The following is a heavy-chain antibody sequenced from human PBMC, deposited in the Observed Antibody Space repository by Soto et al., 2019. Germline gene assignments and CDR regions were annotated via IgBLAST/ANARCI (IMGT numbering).Heavy chain of an antibody. D-gene: IGHD6-13*01. Sequence: ASVKVSCKASGGTFSSYAISWVRQAPGQGLEWMGGIIPIFGTANYAQKFQGRVKITADESTSTAYMELSSLRSEDTAVYYCARAPGVGDSSSWFPYYYYYYGMDVWGQGTTVTVSS. CDR2: IIPIFGTA. J-gene: IGHJ6*02. CDR3: ARAPGVGDSSSWFPYYYYYYGMDV. V-gene: IGHV1-69*13. CDR1: GGTFSSYA.